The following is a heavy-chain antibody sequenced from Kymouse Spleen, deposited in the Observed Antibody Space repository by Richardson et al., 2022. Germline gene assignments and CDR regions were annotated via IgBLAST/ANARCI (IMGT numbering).Heavy chain of an antibody. CDR1: GFTFSSYW. Sequence: EVQLVESGGGLVQPGGSLRLSCAASGFTFSSYWMHWVRQAPGKGLVWVSRINSDGSSTSYADSVKGRFTISRDNAKNTLYLQMNSLRAEDTAVYYCARDIVVVPAAIIKNYGMDVWGQGTTVTVSS. V-gene: IGHV3-74*01. D-gene: IGHD2-2*02. J-gene: IGHJ6*02. CDR3: ARDIVVVPAAIIKNYGMDV. CDR2: INSDGSST.